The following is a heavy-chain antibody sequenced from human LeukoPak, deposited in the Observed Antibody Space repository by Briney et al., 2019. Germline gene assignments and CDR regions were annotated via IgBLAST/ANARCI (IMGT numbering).Heavy chain of an antibody. V-gene: IGHV3-66*01. J-gene: IGHJ4*02. CDR1: GFTVSSNY. CDR3: AKAEGRYCSSTSCYSDY. D-gene: IGHD2-2*01. CDR2: IYSGGST. Sequence: GGSLRLSCAASGFTVSSNYMSWVRQAPGKGLEWVSVIYSGGSTYYADSVKGRFTISRDNSKNTLYLQMNSLRAEDTAVYYCAKAEGRYCSSTSCYSDYWGQGTLVTVSS.